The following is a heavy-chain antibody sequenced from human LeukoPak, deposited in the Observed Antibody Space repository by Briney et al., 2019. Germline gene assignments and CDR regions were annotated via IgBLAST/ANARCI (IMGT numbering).Heavy chain of an antibody. CDR2: ISTSGGST. J-gene: IGHJ1*01. D-gene: IGHD3-16*01. V-gene: IGHV3-23*01. Sequence: PGGSLRLSCAASGFTFSSYAMTWVRLAPGKGLEWVSGISTSGGSTNYADSVKGRFTISRDNSKNTVYLQMNSLRAEDTAVYYCARGLMMAQYFQYWGQGTLVIVSS. CDR1: GFTFSSYA. CDR3: ARGLMMAQYFQY.